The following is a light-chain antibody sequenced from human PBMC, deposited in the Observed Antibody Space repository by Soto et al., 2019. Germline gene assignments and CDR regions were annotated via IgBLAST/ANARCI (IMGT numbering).Light chain of an antibody. CDR3: QSFDTMVSHLI. J-gene: IGLJ2*01. V-gene: IGLV1-40*01. CDR1: TSNIGAGHK. CDR2: DST. Sequence: QLVLTQPPSVTGAPGQRVTISCTGSTSNIGAGHKVHWYQQFPGTAPKLLIYDSTNRPSGVPVRFSGSKSDTSASLAITGLHADDAADYYCQSFDTMVSHLIFGGGTKLTVL.